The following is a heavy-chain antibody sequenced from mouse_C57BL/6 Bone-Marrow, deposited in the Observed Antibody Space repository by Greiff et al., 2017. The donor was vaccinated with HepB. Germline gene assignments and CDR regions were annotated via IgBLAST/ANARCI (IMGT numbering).Heavy chain of an antibody. CDR1: GISITTGNYR. V-gene: IGHV3-5*01. CDR3: ARDGWDAYFDV. CDR2: IYYSGTI. J-gene: IGHJ1*03. D-gene: IGHD4-1*01. Sequence: EVKLQESGPGLVKPSQTVFLTCTVPGISITTGNYRWSWIRQFPGNKLEWIGYIYYSGTITYNPSLTSRTTITRDTPKNQFFLEMNSLTAEDTATYYCARDGWDAYFDVWGTGTTVTVSS.